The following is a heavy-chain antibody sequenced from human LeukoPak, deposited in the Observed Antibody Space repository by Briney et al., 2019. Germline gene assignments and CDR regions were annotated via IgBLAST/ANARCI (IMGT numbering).Heavy chain of an antibody. J-gene: IGHJ6*03. V-gene: IGHV3-7*01. D-gene: IGHD2-2*01. CDR1: GFTFSRYW. Sequence: PGGSLRLSCAASGFTFSRYWMTWVRQAPGKGREWVANIKQVGSEKYYVDSVKGRFTISRDNAKNSLYLQMNSLRAEDTAVYYCAREKEGYCSRTSCYLDYYYYYMDVWGKGTTVTISS. CDR2: IKQVGSEK. CDR3: AREKEGYCSRTSCYLDYYYYYMDV.